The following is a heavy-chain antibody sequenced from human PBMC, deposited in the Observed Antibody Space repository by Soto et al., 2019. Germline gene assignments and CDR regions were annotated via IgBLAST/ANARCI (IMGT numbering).Heavy chain of an antibody. D-gene: IGHD3-22*01. V-gene: IGHV4-34*01. CDR1: GGSFSGYY. CDR3: ASLYYYDSSGHYKTFDY. Sequence: SETLSLTCAVYGGSFSGYYWSWIRQPPGKGLEWIGEINHSGSTNYNPSLKSRVTISVDTSKNQFSLKLSSVTAADTAVYYCASLYYYDSSGHYKTFDYWGQGTLVTVSS. J-gene: IGHJ4*02. CDR2: INHSGST.